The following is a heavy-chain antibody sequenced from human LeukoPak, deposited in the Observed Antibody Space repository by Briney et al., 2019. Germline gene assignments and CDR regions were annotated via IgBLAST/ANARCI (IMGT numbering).Heavy chain of an antibody. J-gene: IGHJ4*02. CDR2: INHSGST. V-gene: IGHV4-34*01. CDR1: GGSFSGYY. Sequence: SETLSLTCAVYGGSFSGYYWSWIRQPPGKGLEWIGEINHSGSTNYNPSLKSRVTISVDTSKNQFSLKLSSVTAADTAVYYCARGGWKLIAAAGTVGTRGRYYFDYWGQGTLVTVSS. D-gene: IGHD6-13*01. CDR3: ARGGWKLIAAAGTVGTRGRYYFDY.